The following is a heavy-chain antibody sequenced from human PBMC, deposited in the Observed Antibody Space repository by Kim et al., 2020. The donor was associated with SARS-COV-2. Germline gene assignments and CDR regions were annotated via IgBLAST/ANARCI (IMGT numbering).Heavy chain of an antibody. Sequence: SQTLSLTCAISGDSVSSNSAAWNWIRQSPSRGLEWLGRTYYRSKWYNDYAVSVKSRITINPDTSKNQFSLQLNSLPPEDTAVYYCARDLAAAGTRSNRFDPWGQGTLVTVSS. CDR2: TYYRSKWYN. D-gene: IGHD6-13*01. CDR1: GDSVSSNSAA. V-gene: IGHV6-1*01. J-gene: IGHJ5*02. CDR3: ARDLAAAGTRSNRFDP.